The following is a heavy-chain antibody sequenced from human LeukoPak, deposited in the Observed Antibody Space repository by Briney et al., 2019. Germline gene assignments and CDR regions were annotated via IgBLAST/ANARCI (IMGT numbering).Heavy chain of an antibody. CDR1: GYTFTRYG. CDR2: INAYNGNT. D-gene: IGHD2-2*01. CDR3: PSAIDSSAAIYNY. J-gene: IGHJ4*02. V-gene: IGHV1-18*01. Sequence: SVKVSCKASGYTFTRYGISSVRQAPGQGVEWMGCINAYNGNTNYAQKLQGRVTITTDTSTRTAYMELRSLRSDDTAVYYCPSAIDSSAAIYNYWGQGTLVTVS.